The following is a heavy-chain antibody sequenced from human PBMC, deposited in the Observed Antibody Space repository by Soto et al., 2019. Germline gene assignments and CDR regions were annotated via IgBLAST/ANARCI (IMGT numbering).Heavy chain of an antibody. V-gene: IGHV4-31*03. Sequence: SETLSLTCTVSGGSISSGGYYWSWIRQHPGKGLEWIGYIYYSGSTYYNPSLKSRVTISVDTSKNQFSLKLSSVTAADTAVYYCARERDCSSTSCYSWFDPWGQGTLVTVSS. CDR1: GGSISSGGYY. CDR3: ARERDCSSTSCYSWFDP. J-gene: IGHJ5*02. CDR2: IYYSGST. D-gene: IGHD2-2*02.